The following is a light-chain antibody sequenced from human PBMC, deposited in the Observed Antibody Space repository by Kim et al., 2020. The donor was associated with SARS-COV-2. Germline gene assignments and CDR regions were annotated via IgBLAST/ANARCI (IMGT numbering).Light chain of an antibody. Sequence: VSPGERATLSCRASQTISSNLAWYQQKPGQAPRLLIYDASTRATGIPARFSGSGSGTEFTLTISSLQSEDFAVYYCQRYNNWPPPFGGGTKVDIK. CDR3: QRYNNWPPP. CDR1: QTISSN. V-gene: IGKV3-15*01. J-gene: IGKJ4*01. CDR2: DAS.